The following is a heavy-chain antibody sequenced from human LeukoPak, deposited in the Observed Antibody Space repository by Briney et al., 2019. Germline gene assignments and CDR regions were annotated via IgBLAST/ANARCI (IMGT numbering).Heavy chain of an antibody. D-gene: IGHD5-24*01. CDR3: SKDMSM. J-gene: IGHJ4*02. CDR2: ITGSNSYT. CDR1: GFSFSNCY. V-gene: IGHV3-11*05. Sequence: GGSLRLSCAASGFSFSNCYMSWDRQAPGKGLEWVSYITGSNSYTNYADSVKGRFTISRDNAKNSLYLQMNSLRAEDTAVYYWSKDMSMGGQGTLVTVSS.